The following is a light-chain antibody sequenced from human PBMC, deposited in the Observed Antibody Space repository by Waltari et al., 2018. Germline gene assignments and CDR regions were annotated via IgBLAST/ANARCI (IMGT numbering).Light chain of an antibody. CDR1: QSISTW. Sequence: DIQMTQSPSTLSASVGDRVTITCRASQSISTWLAWCQQKPGKAPKLLVYKASLLESGVPLRFSGSGSVTEFTLTISGLQPDDSATYYCQQFHNSWTFGQGTKVEIK. V-gene: IGKV1-5*03. CDR2: KAS. CDR3: QQFHNSWT. J-gene: IGKJ1*01.